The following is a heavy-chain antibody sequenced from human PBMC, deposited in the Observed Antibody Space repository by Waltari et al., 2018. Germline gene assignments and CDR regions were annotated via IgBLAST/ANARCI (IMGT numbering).Heavy chain of an antibody. CDR3: VKWAPTVTTHYYYMDV. J-gene: IGHJ6*03. Sequence: EVHLMESGGVLVHPEGSLRLSCAASGFTFSSYAMSWVRQAPGKGLEWVSLVSGSGGSTYYTDSVEGRFTVSRDNSKNTLYLQMNSLRAEDTAVYYCVKWAPTVTTHYYYMDVWGKGTTVTVSS. CDR1: GFTFSSYA. CDR2: VSGSGGST. D-gene: IGHD4-4*01. V-gene: IGHV3-23*01.